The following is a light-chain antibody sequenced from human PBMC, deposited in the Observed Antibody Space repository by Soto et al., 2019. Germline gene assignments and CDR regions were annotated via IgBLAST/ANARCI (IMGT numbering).Light chain of an antibody. CDR3: QQYNSYSPIT. V-gene: IGKV1-5*01. CDR2: DAS. J-gene: IGKJ5*01. Sequence: DIQMTQSPSTLSAPVGDRVTITCRASQSISSWLAWYQQKPGKAPKLLIYDASSLESGVPSRFSGSGSGTEFTLTISSLQPDDFATYYCQQYNSYSPITFGQGTRLEIK. CDR1: QSISSW.